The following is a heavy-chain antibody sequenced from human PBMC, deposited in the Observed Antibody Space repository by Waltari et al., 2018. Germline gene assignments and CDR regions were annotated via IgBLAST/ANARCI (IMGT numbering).Heavy chain of an antibody. CDR2: IIPIVGTA. Sequence: QVQLVQSGAEVKKPGSSVKVSCKASGGTFSSYAISWVRQAPGQGLELMGGIIPIVGTANYAQKFQGRVTITTDESTSTAYMELSSLRSEDTAVYYCARVGATVHYYYYYGMDVWGQGTTVTVSS. CDR1: GGTFSSYA. J-gene: IGHJ6*02. CDR3: ARVGATVHYYYYYGMDV. V-gene: IGHV1-69*01. D-gene: IGHD1-26*01.